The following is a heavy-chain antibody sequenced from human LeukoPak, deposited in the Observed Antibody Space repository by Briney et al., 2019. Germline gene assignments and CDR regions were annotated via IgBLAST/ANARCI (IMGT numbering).Heavy chain of an antibody. J-gene: IGHJ4*02. CDR2: ISWNSGSM. Sequence: QPGGSLRLSCAASGFTFDDYAMHWVRQAPGKGLEWVSGISWNSGSMGYADSVKGRFTISRDNAKNSLYLQMNSLRAEDTALYYCAKAKMATTHTPFDYWGQGTLVTVSS. CDR3: AKAKMATTHTPFDY. D-gene: IGHD5-24*01. V-gene: IGHV3-9*01. CDR1: GFTFDDYA.